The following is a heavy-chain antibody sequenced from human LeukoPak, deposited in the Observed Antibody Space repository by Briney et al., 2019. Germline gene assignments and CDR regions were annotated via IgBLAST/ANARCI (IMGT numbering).Heavy chain of an antibody. CDR3: ASLKGLFDYFDY. CDR1: GFIVSNNY. D-gene: IGHD3-22*01. J-gene: IGHJ4*02. CDR2: LYNAGST. V-gene: IGHV3-53*01. Sequence: GGSLRLSCVASGFIVSNNYMSWVRQVPGKGLEWVSVLYNAGSTYYADSVKGRFTISRDNSKNTLYLQMYSLRAKDAAVYYCASLKGLFDYFDYWGQGILVTVSS.